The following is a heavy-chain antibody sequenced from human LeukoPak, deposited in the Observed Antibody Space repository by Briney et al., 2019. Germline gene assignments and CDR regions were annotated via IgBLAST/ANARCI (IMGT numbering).Heavy chain of an antibody. J-gene: IGHJ4*02. D-gene: IGHD4-11*01. CDR3: ASAGPDYSNYCFDY. V-gene: IGHV4-34*01. CDR1: GGSFSGYY. CDR2: INHSGST. Sequence: SETLSLTCAVYGGSFSGYYWSWIRQPPGKGLEWIGEINHSGSTNYNPSLKSRVTISIDPSKNQFSLKLSSVTAADTAVYYCASAGPDYSNYCFDYWGQGILVTVSS.